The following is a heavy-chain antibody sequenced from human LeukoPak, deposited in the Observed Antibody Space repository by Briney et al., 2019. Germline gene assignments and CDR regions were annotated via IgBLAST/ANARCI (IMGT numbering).Heavy chain of an antibody. D-gene: IGHD5-18*01. CDR3: AKDMGYSYGLGYDY. CDR1: GFTFDDYA. V-gene: IGHV3-9*03. J-gene: IGHJ4*02. Sequence: PGGSLRLSCAASGFTFDDYAMHWVRHAPGKGLEWVSGISWNSGSIGYADSVKGRFTISRDNAKNSLYLQMNSLRAEDMALYYCAKDMGYSYGLGYDYWGQGTLVTVSS. CDR2: ISWNSGSI.